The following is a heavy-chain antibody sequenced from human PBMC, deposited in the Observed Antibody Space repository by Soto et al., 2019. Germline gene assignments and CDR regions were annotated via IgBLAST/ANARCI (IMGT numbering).Heavy chain of an antibody. CDR1: GFTVSSNY. J-gene: IGHJ3*02. V-gene: IGHV3-53*01. CDR2: IYSGGST. D-gene: IGHD6-19*01. Sequence: GGSLRLSCAASGFTVSSNYMSWVRQAPGKGLEWVSVIYSGGSTYYADSVKGRFTISRDNSKNTLYLQMNSLRAEDTAVYYCARDLAVAGTVSAGDAFDIWGQGTMVTVSS. CDR3: ARDLAVAGTVSAGDAFDI.